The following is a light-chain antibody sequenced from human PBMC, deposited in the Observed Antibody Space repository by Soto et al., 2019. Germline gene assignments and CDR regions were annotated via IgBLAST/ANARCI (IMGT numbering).Light chain of an antibody. Sequence: QSVLTQPPSASGTPGQRVTIACSGSSSNIGSTTVKWYQQLPGTAPKLLIYNNNQWPSGVPDRFSGSKSGTSASLAISGLQSEDEADYYCAAWDDSLNGVVFGGGTQLTVL. CDR3: AAWDDSLNGVV. V-gene: IGLV1-44*01. CDR1: SSNIGSTT. J-gene: IGLJ3*02. CDR2: NNN.